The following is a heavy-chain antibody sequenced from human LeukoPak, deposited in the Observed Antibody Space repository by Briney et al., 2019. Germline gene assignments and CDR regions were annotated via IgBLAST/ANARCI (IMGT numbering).Heavy chain of an antibody. CDR2: ISSSSSYI. CDR1: GFTFSSYS. V-gene: IGHV3-21*01. Sequence: PGGSLRLSCAASGFTFSSYSMNWVRQAPGKGLEWVSSISSSSSYIYYADSVKGRFTISRDNAKNSQYLQMNSLRAEDTAVYYCARDHPPIAARVPGYYYYYMDVWGKGTTVTVSS. CDR3: ARDHPPIAARVPGYYYYYMDV. D-gene: IGHD6-6*01. J-gene: IGHJ6*03.